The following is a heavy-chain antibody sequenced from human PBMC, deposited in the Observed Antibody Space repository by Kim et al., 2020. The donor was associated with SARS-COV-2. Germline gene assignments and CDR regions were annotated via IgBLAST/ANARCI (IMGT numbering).Heavy chain of an antibody. CDR1: GGSFSGYY. CDR2: INHSGST. V-gene: IGHV4-34*01. J-gene: IGHJ3*02. Sequence: SETLSLTCAVYGGSFSGYYWSWIRQPPGKGLEWIGEINHSGSTNYNPSLKSRVTISVDTSKNQFSLKLSSVTAADTAVYYCARLRWGRGAFVIWGQGTMV. D-gene: IGHD4-17*01. CDR3: ARLRWGRGAFVI.